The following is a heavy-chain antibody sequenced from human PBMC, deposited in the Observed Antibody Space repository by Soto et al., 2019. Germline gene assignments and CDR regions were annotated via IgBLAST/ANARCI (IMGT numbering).Heavy chain of an antibody. Sequence: VASVKVSCKASGYTFTSYGISWVRQAPGQGLEWMGWISAYNGNTNYAQKLQGRVTMTTDTSTSTAYMELRSLRSDDTAVYYCARDYYDSSGFAGAFDYWGQGTLVTVSS. CDR3: ARDYYDSSGFAGAFDY. V-gene: IGHV1-18*01. CDR1: GYTFTSYG. J-gene: IGHJ4*02. D-gene: IGHD3-22*01. CDR2: ISAYNGNT.